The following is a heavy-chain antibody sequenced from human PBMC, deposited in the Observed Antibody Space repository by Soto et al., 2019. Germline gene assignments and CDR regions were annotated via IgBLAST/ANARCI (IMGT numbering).Heavy chain of an antibody. D-gene: IGHD6-6*01. CDR3: AKGCRSSSGLDFDY. CDR2: ISGSGGDT. J-gene: IGHJ4*02. V-gene: IGHV3-23*01. Sequence: EVQLLESGGGLVQPGGSLRLSCAASGFTFSSYAMNWVRQAPGKGLEWVSTISGSGGDTYYADSVKGRFTISRDNSKYTLSLQMDSLRADDTAVYYCAKGCRSSSGLDFDYWGQGTLVTVSS. CDR1: GFTFSSYA.